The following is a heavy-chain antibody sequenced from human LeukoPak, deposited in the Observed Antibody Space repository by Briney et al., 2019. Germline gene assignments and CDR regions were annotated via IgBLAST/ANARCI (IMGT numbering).Heavy chain of an antibody. V-gene: IGHV4-34*01. Sequence: SETLSLTCAVYGGSFSGYYWSWIRQPPGKGLEWIGEINHSGSTNYNPSLKSRVTISVDTSKNQFSLKLSSVTAADTAVYYCARGLGYYGSGSYFNDYWGQGTLVTVSS. D-gene: IGHD3-10*01. CDR2: INHSGST. CDR1: GGSFSGYY. CDR3: ARGLGYYGSGSYFNDY. J-gene: IGHJ4*02.